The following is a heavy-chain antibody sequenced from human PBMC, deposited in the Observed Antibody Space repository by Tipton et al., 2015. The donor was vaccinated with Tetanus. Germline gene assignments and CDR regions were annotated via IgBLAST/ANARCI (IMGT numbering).Heavy chain of an antibody. CDR3: ARHLTYTYTSRYFDH. CDR1: GGSISGSSYY. CDR2: IYYSGST. Sequence: LRLSCSVSGGSISGSSYYWSWIRQPPGKALEWIGSIYYSGSTFYHPSLQSRVTISVDTSKNQFSLRLSSVTAADTAVYYCARHLTYTYTSRYFDHWGLGTLVTVSS. V-gene: IGHV4-39*01. J-gene: IGHJ4*02. D-gene: IGHD5-18*01.